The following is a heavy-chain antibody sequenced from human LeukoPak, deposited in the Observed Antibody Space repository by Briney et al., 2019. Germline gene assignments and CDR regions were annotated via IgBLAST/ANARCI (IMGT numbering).Heavy chain of an antibody. J-gene: IGHJ4*02. D-gene: IGHD5-18*01. CDR2: IYTSGST. V-gene: IGHV4-4*07. CDR1: GASITGYY. Sequence: SETLSLTCSVSGASITGYYWSWIRQPAGKGLEWIGRIYTSGSTDYNPSLRSRVTMSVDTSKKQFSLRLTSVTAADTAVYYCARDRWIQLYYFDYWGQGTLVTVSS. CDR3: ARDRWIQLYYFDY.